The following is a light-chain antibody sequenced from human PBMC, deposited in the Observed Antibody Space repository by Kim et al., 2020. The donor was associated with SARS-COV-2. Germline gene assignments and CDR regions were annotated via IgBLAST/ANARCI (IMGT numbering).Light chain of an antibody. CDR1: QGISNH. CDR2: AAS. J-gene: IGKJ1*01. CDR3: QQLNGYPLT. V-gene: IGKV1-9*01. Sequence: ASVGDRVTITCRASQGISNHLAWYQQKPGKAPKLLIYAASTLHSGVPSRFSGSRSGTEFTLTISSLQPEDFATYYCQQLNGYPLTFGEGTKVDIK.